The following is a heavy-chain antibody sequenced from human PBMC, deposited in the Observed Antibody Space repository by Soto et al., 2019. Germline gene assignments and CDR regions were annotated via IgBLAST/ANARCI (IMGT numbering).Heavy chain of an antibody. CDR3: ARARLRAVYAFDF. D-gene: IGHD4-17*01. CDR2: IYYNGNT. J-gene: IGHJ3*01. V-gene: IGHV4-31*02. Sequence: WTWVRQHPGKGLEWIGYIYYNGNTYFSPSLKSRLTISIDTSKNQFSLKLSSVTAADTAMYYCARARLRAVYAFDFWGQWTMVTVSS.